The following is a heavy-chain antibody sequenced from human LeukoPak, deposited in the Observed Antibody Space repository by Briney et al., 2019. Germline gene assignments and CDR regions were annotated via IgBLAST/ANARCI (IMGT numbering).Heavy chain of an antibody. D-gene: IGHD1-1*01. CDR1: GGSISSSSYY. Sequence: SETLSLTCTVSGGSISSSSYYRGWIRQPPGKGLEWIGSIYYSGSTYYNPSLKSRVTISVDTSRNQFSLKLSSVTAADTAVYYCARAVLYDLYYYGMDVWGQGTTVTVSS. J-gene: IGHJ6*02. CDR3: ARAVLYDLYYYGMDV. V-gene: IGHV4-39*07. CDR2: IYYSGST.